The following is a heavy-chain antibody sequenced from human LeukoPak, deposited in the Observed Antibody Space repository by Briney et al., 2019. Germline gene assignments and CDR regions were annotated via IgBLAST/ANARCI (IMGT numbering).Heavy chain of an antibody. V-gene: IGHV3-48*03. J-gene: IGHJ6*03. CDR1: GFTFSSYE. Sequence: PGGSLRLSCAASGFTFSSYEMHWVRQAPGKGLEWVSYISSSDSTIYYADSVKGRFTISRDNSKNTLYLQMNSLRAEDTAVYYCAKEWNSSGWYLFYYYYYMDVWGKGTTVTVSS. CDR3: AKEWNSSGWYLFYYYYYMDV. CDR2: ISSSDSTI. D-gene: IGHD6-19*01.